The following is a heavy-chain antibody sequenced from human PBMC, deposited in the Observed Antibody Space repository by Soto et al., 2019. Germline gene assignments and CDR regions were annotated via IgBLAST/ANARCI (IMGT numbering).Heavy chain of an antibody. Sequence: GGSLRLSCAASGFTFSIYDMHWVRQATGKGLEWVSAIGTAGDTYYPGSVKGRFTISRENAKNSLYLQMNSLRAEDTAVYYCARETYRISWTGDAFDIWCQGTMVTVSS. V-gene: IGHV3-13*01. J-gene: IGHJ3*02. CDR1: GFTFSIYD. CDR3: ARETYRISWTGDAFDI. CDR2: IGTAGDT. D-gene: IGHD6-13*01.